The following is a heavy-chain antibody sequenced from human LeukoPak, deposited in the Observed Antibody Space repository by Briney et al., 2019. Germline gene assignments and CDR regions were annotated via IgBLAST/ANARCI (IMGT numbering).Heavy chain of an antibody. CDR2: MNPNSGNT. CDR3: AKADRVVPAAITPSDAFDI. D-gene: IGHD2-2*02. V-gene: IGHV1-8*01. CDR1: GYTFTSYD. Sequence: GASVKVSCKASGYTFTSYDINWVRQATGQGLEWMGWMNPNSGNTGYAQKFQGRVTMTRNTSISTAYMELSSLRSEDTAVYYCAKADRVVPAAITPSDAFDIWGQGTMVTVSS. J-gene: IGHJ3*02.